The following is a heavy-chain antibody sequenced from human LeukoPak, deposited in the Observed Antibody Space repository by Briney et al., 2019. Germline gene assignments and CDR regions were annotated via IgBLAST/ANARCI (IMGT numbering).Heavy chain of an antibody. J-gene: IGHJ4*02. D-gene: IGHD7-27*01. Sequence: GGSLRLPCAASGFTFSSYTMSWVRQAPGKGLEWVSTITTSDGNTYYADSVKGRFTVSRDNSKNTLFLQMNSLRAEDTAVYYCAKDGGLWVSAHWGDSWGRGTLVTVSS. CDR1: GFTFSSYT. V-gene: IGHV3-23*01. CDR3: AKDGGLWVSAHWGDS. CDR2: ITTSDGNT.